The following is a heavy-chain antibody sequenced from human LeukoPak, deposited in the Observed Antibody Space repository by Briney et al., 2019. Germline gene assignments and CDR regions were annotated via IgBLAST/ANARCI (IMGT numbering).Heavy chain of an antibody. D-gene: IGHD2-15*01. J-gene: IGHJ3*02. CDR2: IYPGDSDT. CDR1: GYIFANYW. CDR3: ARRVVALADAFDI. Sequence: GESLKISCKGSGYIFANYWIGWVRQMPGKGLEWVGIIYPGDSDTRYSPSFQGQVTMSADKSIGTAYLQWSSLKASDTAMYYCARRVVALADAFDIWGQGTMVTVSS. V-gene: IGHV5-51*01.